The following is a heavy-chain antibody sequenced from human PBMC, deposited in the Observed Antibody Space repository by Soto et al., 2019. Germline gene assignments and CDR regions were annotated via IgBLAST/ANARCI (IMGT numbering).Heavy chain of an antibody. Sequence: GGSLRLSCAASGFTFSSYAMHWVRQAPGKGLEWVAVISYDGSNKYYADSVKGRFTISRDNSKNTLYLQMNSLRAEDTAVYYCATAAIPSFSLGPNWFDPWGQGTLVTVSS. CDR3: ATAAIPSFSLGPNWFDP. V-gene: IGHV3-30-3*01. CDR1: GFTFSSYA. CDR2: ISYDGSNK. J-gene: IGHJ5*02. D-gene: IGHD2-2*02.